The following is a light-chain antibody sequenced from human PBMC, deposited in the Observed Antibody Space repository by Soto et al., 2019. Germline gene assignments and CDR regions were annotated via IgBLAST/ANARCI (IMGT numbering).Light chain of an antibody. Sequence: NFMLTQPHSVSESPGKTAIISCTRSSGSIARNYVQWYQQRPGSSPTIVIYEDNERPSGVPDRFSGSIDSSSNSASLTISGLKTEDEADYYCQSHDSTNVVFGGGTKLTVL. V-gene: IGLV6-57*01. CDR3: QSHDSTNVV. CDR1: SGSIARNY. CDR2: EDN. J-gene: IGLJ3*02.